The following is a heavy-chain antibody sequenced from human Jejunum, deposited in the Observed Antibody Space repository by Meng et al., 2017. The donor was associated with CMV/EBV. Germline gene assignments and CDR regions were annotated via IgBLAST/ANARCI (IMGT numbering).Heavy chain of an antibody. CDR3: AKVSYYDRSGYYVADYFEY. Sequence: SNYAGSGVRQAPGKGLEWVAGISSSDISKYYADAGGGRFTISRDNSKNTVYLQMNSLRDEDTAVYYCAKVSYYDRSGYYVADYFEYWGQGTLVTVSS. V-gene: IGHV3-23*01. D-gene: IGHD3-22*01. CDR2: ISSSDISK. J-gene: IGHJ4*02. CDR1: SNYA.